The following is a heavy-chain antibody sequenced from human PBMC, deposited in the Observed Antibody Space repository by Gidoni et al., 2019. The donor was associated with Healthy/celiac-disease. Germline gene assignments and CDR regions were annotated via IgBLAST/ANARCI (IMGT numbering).Heavy chain of an antibody. J-gene: IGHJ4*02. CDR2: ISWNSGSI. V-gene: IGHV3-9*01. CDR3: AKGVGASDY. CDR1: GFTFDDYA. Sequence: EVQLVESGGGLVQPGRSLRLSCAASGFTFDDYAMHWVRQAPGKGLEWVSGISWNSGSIGYADSVKGRFTISRDNAKNSLYLQMNSLRAEDTALYYCAKGVGASDYWGQGTLVTVSS. D-gene: IGHD1-26*01.